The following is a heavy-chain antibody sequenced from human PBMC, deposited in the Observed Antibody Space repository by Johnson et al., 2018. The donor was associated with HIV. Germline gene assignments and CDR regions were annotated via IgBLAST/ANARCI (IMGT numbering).Heavy chain of an antibody. CDR2: ISSNGGST. V-gene: IGHV3-64*01. D-gene: IGHD6-13*01. CDR3: ARPHGPYSSNLKAFDI. J-gene: IGHJ3*02. CDR1: GFTVRSHY. Sequence: VQLVESGGGVVQPGRSLRLSCAGSGFTVRSHYMSWVRQAPGKGLEYVSAISSNGGSTYYANSVKGRFTISRDNSKNTLYLQMGSLRAEDMAVYYCARPHGPYSSNLKAFDIWGQGTMVTVSS.